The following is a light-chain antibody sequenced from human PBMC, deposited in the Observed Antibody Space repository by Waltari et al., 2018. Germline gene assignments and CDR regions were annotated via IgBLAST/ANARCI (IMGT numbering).Light chain of an antibody. CDR3: SSYAGSNTWL. V-gene: IGLV2-11*01. CDR1: SSDIGNYNY. CDR2: EVS. Sequence: QAALTQPRSVSGSPGQSVTISCTGTSSDIGNYNYVSWYLQHPGTAPKLMIYEVSKRPSGVSDRFSGSKSGNTASLTISGLQAEDEADYYCSSYAGSNTWLFGGGTRLTVL. J-gene: IGLJ2*01.